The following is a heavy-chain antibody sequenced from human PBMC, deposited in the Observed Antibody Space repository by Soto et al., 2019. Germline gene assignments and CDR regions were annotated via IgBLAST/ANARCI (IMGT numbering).Heavy chain of an antibody. CDR2: INYSGST. D-gene: IGHD3-10*01. CDR3: ARGSITMVRGVIITSGSGMDV. Sequence: SETLSLTCAVYGGSFSGYYWSWLRQPPGKGLEWIGYINYSGSTNYNPSLKSRVTISVDTSKNQFSLKLSSVTAADTAVYYCARGSITMVRGVIITSGSGMDVWGQGTTVTVSS. J-gene: IGHJ6*02. V-gene: IGHV4-34*01. CDR1: GGSFSGYY.